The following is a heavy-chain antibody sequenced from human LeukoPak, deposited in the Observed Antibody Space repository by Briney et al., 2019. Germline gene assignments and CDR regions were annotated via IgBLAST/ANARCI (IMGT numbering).Heavy chain of an antibody. Sequence: SETLSLTCTVSGGSISSGGYYWSWIRQHPGKGLEWIGYIYYSGSTYYNPSLKSRVTISVDTSKNQFSLKLSSVTAADTAVYYCARGLNDYYDSSGSTRFDYWGQGTLVTVSS. J-gene: IGHJ4*02. V-gene: IGHV4-31*03. CDR1: GGSISSGGYY. D-gene: IGHD3-22*01. CDR3: ARGLNDYYDSSGSTRFDY. CDR2: IYYSGST.